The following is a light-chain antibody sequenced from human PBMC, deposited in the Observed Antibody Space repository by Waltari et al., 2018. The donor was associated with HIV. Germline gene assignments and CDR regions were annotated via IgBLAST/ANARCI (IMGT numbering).Light chain of an antibody. Sequence: QSALTQPPSASASPGQSVTISCTGTNSDIGNSDYVAWYQQHPGKPPKLIISEVYKRPSGVPNRFSGSKSGNTASLTVSGLQAEDEADYYCSSYATTNDFYILFGGGTKLTVL. CDR3: SSYATTNDFYIL. V-gene: IGLV2-8*01. J-gene: IGLJ2*01. CDR2: EVY. CDR1: NSDIGNSDY.